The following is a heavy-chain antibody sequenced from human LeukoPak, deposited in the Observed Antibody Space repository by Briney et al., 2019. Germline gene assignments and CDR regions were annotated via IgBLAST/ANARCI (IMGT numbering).Heavy chain of an antibody. J-gene: IGHJ5*02. CDR3: ARVFPVAGRRTWFDP. V-gene: IGHV7-4-1*02. CDR2: INTNTGNP. CDR1: GYTFTSYA. Sequence: ASVKVSCKASGYTFTSYAMNWVRQTPGQGLEWMGWINTNTGNPTYAQGFTGRFVFSLDTSVSTAYLQISSLKAEDTAVYYCARVFPVAGRRTWFDPWGQGTLVTVSS. D-gene: IGHD6-19*01.